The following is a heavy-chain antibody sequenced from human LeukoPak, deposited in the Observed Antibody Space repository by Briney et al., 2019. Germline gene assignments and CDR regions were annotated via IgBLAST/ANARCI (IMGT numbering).Heavy chain of an antibody. CDR1: GYTFTSYG. CDR3: YWNYDSLYYFDY. J-gene: IGHJ4*02. V-gene: IGHV1-69*13. D-gene: IGHD1-7*01. CDR2: IIPIFGTA. Sequence: ASVKVSCKASGYTFTSYGISWVRPAPGQGLEWMGGIIPIFGTANYAQKFQGRVTITADESTSTAYMELSSLRSEDTAVYYCYWNYDSLYYFDYWGQGTLVTVSS.